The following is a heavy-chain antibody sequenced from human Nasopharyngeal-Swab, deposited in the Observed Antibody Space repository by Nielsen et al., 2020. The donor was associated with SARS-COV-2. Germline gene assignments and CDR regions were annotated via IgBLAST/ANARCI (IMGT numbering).Heavy chain of an antibody. CDR3: AKGPYGGGSAEYFQH. Sequence: GESLKISCAASGFTFSSYGMHWVRQAPGKGLEWVAVIWYDGSNKYYADSVKGRFTISRDNSKNTLYLQMNSLRAEDTAVYYCAKGPYGGGSAEYFQHWGQGTLVTVSS. D-gene: IGHD3-10*01. CDR2: IWYDGSNK. CDR1: GFTFSSYG. J-gene: IGHJ1*01. V-gene: IGHV3-30*02.